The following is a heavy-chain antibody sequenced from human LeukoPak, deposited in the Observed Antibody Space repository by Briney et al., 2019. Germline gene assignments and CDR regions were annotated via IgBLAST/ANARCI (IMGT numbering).Heavy chain of an antibody. V-gene: IGHV3-7*04. J-gene: IGHJ4*02. D-gene: IGHD3-16*01. CDR2: IKYDGGDK. CDR3: VRGGGSFGS. Sequence: GGSLRLSCAASGFTFSGFWMSWVRQAPTKGLEWVANIKYDGGDKRYVDSVKGRFTVSRDNANNSLYLQMNSLRAEDTAVYYCVRGGGSFGSWGQGTLVPVSS. CDR1: GFTFSGFW.